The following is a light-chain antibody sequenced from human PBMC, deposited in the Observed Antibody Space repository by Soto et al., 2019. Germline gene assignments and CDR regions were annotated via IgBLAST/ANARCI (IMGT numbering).Light chain of an antibody. CDR2: NAA. J-gene: IGKJ1*01. CDR3: QQDNGGSRG. Sequence: DIPMTQSPSTLSASVGDRVTITCRASQNINIWLAWYQQKPGKAPKLLIYNAAYLESGVPSRFSGSGSGTEVALTISSLQPDDFAIYYCQQDNGGSRGFGQGTKVELK. CDR1: QNINIW. V-gene: IGKV1-5*01.